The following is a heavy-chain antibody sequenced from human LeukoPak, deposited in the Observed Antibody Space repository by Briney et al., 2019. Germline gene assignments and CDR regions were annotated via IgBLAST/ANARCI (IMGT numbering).Heavy chain of an antibody. J-gene: IGHJ4*02. CDR1: GFTFSSYG. CDR2: IRYDGSNN. D-gene: IGHD2-2*01. CDR3: AKKIVVVPAAISREGANYFDY. Sequence: GGSLRLSCAASGFTFSSYGMHWVRQAPGKGLEWVAFIRYDGSNNYYADSVKGRFTISRDNSKNTLYLQMNSLRAEDTAVYYCAKKIVVVPAAISREGANYFDYWGQGTLVTVSS. V-gene: IGHV3-30*02.